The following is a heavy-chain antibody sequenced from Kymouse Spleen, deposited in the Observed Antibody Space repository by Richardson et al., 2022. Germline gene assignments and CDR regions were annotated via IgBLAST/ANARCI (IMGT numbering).Heavy chain of an antibody. V-gene: IGHV3-23*04. Sequence: EVQLVESGGGLVQPGGSLRLSCAASGFTFSSYAMSWVRQAPGKGLEWVSAISGSGGSTYYADSVKGRFTISRDNSKNTLYLQMNSLRAEDTAVYYCAKEGDYYGSGSYYHYYYYYGMDVWGQGTTVTVSS. CDR1: GFTFSSYA. J-gene: IGHJ6*02. CDR3: AKEGDYYGSGSYYHYYYYYGMDV. CDR2: ISGSGGST. D-gene: IGHD3-10*01.